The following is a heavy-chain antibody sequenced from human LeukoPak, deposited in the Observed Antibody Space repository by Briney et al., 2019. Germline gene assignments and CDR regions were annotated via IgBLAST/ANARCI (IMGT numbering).Heavy chain of an antibody. J-gene: IGHJ4*02. D-gene: IGHD3-10*01. CDR2: IKSKTDGGTT. V-gene: IGHV3-15*01. CDR3: TKTYYYGSGSLDY. Sequence: GGSLRLSCAASGFTFSNAWMSCVRQAPGKGLEWVGRIKSKTDGGTTDYAAPVKGRFTISRDDSKNTLYLQMNSLKTEDTAIYYCTKTYYYGSGSLDYWGQGTLVTVSS. CDR1: GFTFSNAW.